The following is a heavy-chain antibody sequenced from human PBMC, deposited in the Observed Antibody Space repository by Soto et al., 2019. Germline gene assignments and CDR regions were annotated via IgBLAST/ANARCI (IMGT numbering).Heavy chain of an antibody. CDR1: GYTFTSYA. Sequence: GASVKVSCKASGYTFTSYAMHWVRQAPGQRLEWMGWINAGNGNTKYSQKFQGRVTITADESTSTAYMELSSLRSEDTAVYYCAIYWIAARLSQLFYPWGQGTLVTVSS. CDR2: INAGNGNT. J-gene: IGHJ5*02. D-gene: IGHD6-6*01. V-gene: IGHV1-3*01. CDR3: AIYWIAARLSQLFYP.